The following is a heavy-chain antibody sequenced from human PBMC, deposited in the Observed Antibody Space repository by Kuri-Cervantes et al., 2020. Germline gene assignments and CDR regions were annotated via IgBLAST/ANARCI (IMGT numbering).Heavy chain of an antibody. J-gene: IGHJ5*01. D-gene: IGHD3-9*01. CDR3: ARKQFIDIYKWFDS. CDR2: TYYRSKWYN. V-gene: IGHV6-1*01. Sequence: LRLSCAISGDSVSSNSAAWNWIRQSPSRGLEWLGRTYYRSKWYNDYAVSVKSRITINPGTSKNQFSLQLNSVTPEDTAVYYCARKQFIDIYKWFDSWGQGTLVTVSS. CDR1: GDSVSSNSAA.